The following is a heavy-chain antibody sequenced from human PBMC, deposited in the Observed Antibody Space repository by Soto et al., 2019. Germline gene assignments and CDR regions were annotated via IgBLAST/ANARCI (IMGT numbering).Heavy chain of an antibody. Sequence: PGGSLRLSCAASGFTSSNYGMHWVRQAPGKGLEWVAVISYDGSNKYYADSVKGRFTISRDNSKNTLYLQMNSLRAEDTAVYYCAKDRMIAVASYLNWGQGTLVTVSS. CDR2: ISYDGSNK. CDR1: GFTSSNYG. V-gene: IGHV3-30*18. D-gene: IGHD6-19*01. J-gene: IGHJ4*02. CDR3: AKDRMIAVASYLN.